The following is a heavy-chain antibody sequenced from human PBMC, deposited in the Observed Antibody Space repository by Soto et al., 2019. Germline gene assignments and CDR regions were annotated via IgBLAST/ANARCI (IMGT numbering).Heavy chain of an antibody. CDR3: AKDPGYSSGFFDY. CDR1: GFTFSSYG. CDR2: ISYDGSNK. J-gene: IGHJ4*02. Sequence: GGSLRLSCAASGFTFSSYGMHRVRQAPGKGLEWVAVISYDGSNKYYADSVKGRFTISRDNSKNTLYLQMNSLRAEDTAVYYCAKDPGYSSGFFDYWGQGTLVTVSS. V-gene: IGHV3-30*18. D-gene: IGHD6-19*01.